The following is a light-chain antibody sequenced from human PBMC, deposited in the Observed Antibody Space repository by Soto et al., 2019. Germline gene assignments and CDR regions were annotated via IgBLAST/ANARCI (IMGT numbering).Light chain of an antibody. Sequence: EIQITQSPSTLTASVGDRVTITCRVSQSISSWLAWYQQKPGKAPKLLISDASSLKSGVPSRFSGNGSGTKFTLTISSLQPDDFATYYCQQYSTYPGTFGQGTKVDI. CDR1: QSISSW. CDR2: DAS. J-gene: IGKJ1*01. V-gene: IGKV1-5*01. CDR3: QQYSTYPGT.